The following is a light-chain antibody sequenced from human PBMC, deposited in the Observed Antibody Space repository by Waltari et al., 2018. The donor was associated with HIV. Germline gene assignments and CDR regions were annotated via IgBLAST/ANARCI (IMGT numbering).Light chain of an antibody. Sequence: QSALTQPASVSGSPGQSITISCTGTSSDVGGYNYVSWYQQHPGKAPKVMIYEVTNRPSGVSDRFSGSKSGNTASLTISGLQAEDEADYYCSSLTSGSTLYVFGTGTKVTVL. V-gene: IGLV2-14*01. CDR1: SSDVGGYNY. J-gene: IGLJ1*01. CDR2: EVT. CDR3: SSLTSGSTLYV.